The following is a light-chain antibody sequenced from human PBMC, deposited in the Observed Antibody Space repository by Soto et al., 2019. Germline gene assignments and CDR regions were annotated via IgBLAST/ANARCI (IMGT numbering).Light chain of an antibody. CDR2: DVS. V-gene: IGLV2-14*01. CDR1: SSDVGGYNY. J-gene: IGLJ1*01. CDR3: RSYTSPLPV. Sequence: QSALTQPGYVSGWPGQWITICCTGTSSDVGGYNYVSWYQQHPGKAPKLMIYDVSNRPSGVSNRFSGSKSGNTASLTISGLQAEDEADYYCRSYTSPLPVSATGTKVT.